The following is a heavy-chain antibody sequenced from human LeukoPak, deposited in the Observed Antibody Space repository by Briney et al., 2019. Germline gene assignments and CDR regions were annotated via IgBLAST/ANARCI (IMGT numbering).Heavy chain of an antibody. CDR1: GDSISSYY. CDR3: ARDSCGGDCYSRNFDY. Sequence: SETLSLTCSVSGDSISSYYWSWIRQPPGKGLEWIGYIYYSGSTNYNPSLKSRVTISVDTSKNQFSLKLSSVTAADTAVYYCARDSCGGDCYSRNFDYWGQGTLVTVSS. CDR2: IYYSGST. D-gene: IGHD2-21*02. J-gene: IGHJ4*02. V-gene: IGHV4-59*01.